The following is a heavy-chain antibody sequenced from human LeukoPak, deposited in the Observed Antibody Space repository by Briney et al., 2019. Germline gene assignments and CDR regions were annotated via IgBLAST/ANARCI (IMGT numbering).Heavy chain of an antibody. D-gene: IGHD3-3*01. CDR3: ARDRGITVFGVVMDV. CDR1: GYTFTNNY. V-gene: IGHV1-46*01. J-gene: IGHJ6*04. CDR2: INPSDGGT. Sequence: ASVKVSCKASGYTFTNNYMHWVPQAPGQGLEWMGIINPSDGGTNYAQKFQGRVTLTRDMSTSTVYMELSSLRSEDTAVYYCARDRGITVFGVVMDVWGKGTTVTVSS.